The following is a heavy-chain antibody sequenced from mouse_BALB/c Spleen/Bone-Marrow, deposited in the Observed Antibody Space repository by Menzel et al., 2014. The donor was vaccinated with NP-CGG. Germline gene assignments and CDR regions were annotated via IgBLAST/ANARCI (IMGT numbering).Heavy chain of an antibody. CDR1: GYTFTSYW. J-gene: IGHJ4*01. V-gene: IGHV1S41*01. D-gene: IGHD1-1*01. CDR2: IAPGSGST. Sequence: DLVKPGASVKLSCKASGYTFTSYWINWIKQRPGQGLEWIGRIAPGSGSTYYDEMFKGKATLTVDTSSSTAYIQLSSLSSEDAAVYCCARSYYGRAMDYWGQGTSVTVSS. CDR3: ARSYYGRAMDY.